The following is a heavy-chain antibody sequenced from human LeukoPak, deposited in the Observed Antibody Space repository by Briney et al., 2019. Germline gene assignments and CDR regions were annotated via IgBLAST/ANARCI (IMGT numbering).Heavy chain of an antibody. Sequence: PSETLSLTCAVYGGSFSGYSWSWIRQPPGKGLEWIGYIYYSGSTYYNPSLKSRVTMSVDTSKNQFSLRLNTVTAADTAVYYCARDGRGGATPFDYWGQGTLVTVSS. J-gene: IGHJ4*02. D-gene: IGHD1-26*01. V-gene: IGHV4-30-4*07. CDR3: ARDGRGGATPFDY. CDR2: IYYSGST. CDR1: GGSFSGYS.